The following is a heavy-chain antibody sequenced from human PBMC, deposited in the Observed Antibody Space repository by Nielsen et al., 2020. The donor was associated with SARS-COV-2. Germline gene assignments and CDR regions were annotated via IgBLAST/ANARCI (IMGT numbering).Heavy chain of an antibody. D-gene: IGHD6-13*01. CDR1: GFTFSSYS. CDR2: ISSSSSYI. CDR3: AKGGIAAADAEIDY. V-gene: IGHV3-21*04. J-gene: IGHJ4*02. Sequence: GESLKISCAASGFTFSSYSMNWVRQAPGKGLEWVSSISSSSSYIYYADSLKGRFTISRDNAKNSLYLQMNSLRAEDTALYYCAKGGIAAADAEIDYWGQGTLVTVSS.